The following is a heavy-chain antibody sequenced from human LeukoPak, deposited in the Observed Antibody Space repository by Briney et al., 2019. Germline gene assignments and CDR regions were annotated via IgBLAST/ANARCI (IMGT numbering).Heavy chain of an antibody. J-gene: IGHJ4*02. Sequence: GGSLRLSCAASGFTFSSYSMNWVRQAPGKGLEWVSYISNSSSTIYYADSVKGRFTISRDNAKNSLYLQMNSLRAEDTAVYYCATYWNYGYCGQGTLVTVSS. CDR2: ISNSSSTI. CDR3: ATYWNYGY. V-gene: IGHV3-48*01. CDR1: GFTFSSYS. D-gene: IGHD1-7*01.